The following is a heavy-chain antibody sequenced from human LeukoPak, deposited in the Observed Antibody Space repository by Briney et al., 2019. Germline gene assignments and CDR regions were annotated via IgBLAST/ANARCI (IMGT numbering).Heavy chain of an antibody. CDR3: ATADKWEPLDY. CDR1: GVSLSATS. V-gene: IGHV1-24*01. D-gene: IGHD1-26*01. CDR2: FDPEDGES. J-gene: IGHJ4*02. Sequence: VKVSCNVSGVSLSATSIHWVRQAPGQWLEWMGGFDPEDGESIFAQRFQGRFSMTEDTSTDTAYMELRSLRLEDTAVYYCATADKWEPLDYWGQGTRVTVSS.